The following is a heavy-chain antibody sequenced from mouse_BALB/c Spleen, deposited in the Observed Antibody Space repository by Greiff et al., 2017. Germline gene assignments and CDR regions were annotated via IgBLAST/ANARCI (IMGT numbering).Heavy chain of an antibody. V-gene: IGHV14-3*02. D-gene: IGHD1-1*01. CDR1: GFNINDTS. J-gene: IGHJ3*01. Sequence: EVMLVASGAELVQPGASVTLSCTASGFNINDTSMHWVKQRPEQGLEWIGRIDPANGNTKYDPKFQGKATITADTSSNTAYLQLSSLTSEDTAVYYCARITPCADWGQGTLVTVSA. CDR3: ARITPCAD. CDR2: IDPANGNT.